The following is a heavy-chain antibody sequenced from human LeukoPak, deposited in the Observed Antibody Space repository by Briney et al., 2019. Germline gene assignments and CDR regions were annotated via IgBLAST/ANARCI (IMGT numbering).Heavy chain of an antibody. D-gene: IGHD4/OR15-4a*01. V-gene: IGHV4-4*07. J-gene: IGHJ5*02. CDR2: IYKTGNT. Sequence: GSLRLSCAASGFTFSSYAMSWIRQPAGKGLEWIGIIYKTGNTNYNPSLKSRVTISRDTSKNQFSLKLSSVTAADTAVYYCASDLTTPPYNWFDPWGQGTLVTVSS. CDR1: GFTFSSYA. CDR3: ASDLTTPPYNWFDP.